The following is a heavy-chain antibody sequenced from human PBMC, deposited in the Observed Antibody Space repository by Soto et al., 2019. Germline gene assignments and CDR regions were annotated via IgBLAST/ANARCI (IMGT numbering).Heavy chain of an antibody. D-gene: IGHD3-3*01. CDR1: GFTFSSYA. V-gene: IGHV3-30-3*01. J-gene: IGHJ6*02. CDR2: ISYDGSNK. Sequence: QVQLVESGGGVVQPGRSLRLSCAASGFTFSSYAMHWVHQAPGKGLEWVAVISYDGSNKYYADSVKGRFTISRDNSKNTLYLQMNSLRAEDTAVYYCAREEVELRFLEQTFYYYYGMDVWGQGTTVTVSS. CDR3: AREEVELRFLEQTFYYYYGMDV.